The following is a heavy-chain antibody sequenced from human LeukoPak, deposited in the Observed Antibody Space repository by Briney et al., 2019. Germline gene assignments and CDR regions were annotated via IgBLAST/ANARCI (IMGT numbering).Heavy chain of an antibody. CDR2: IYYSGST. V-gene: IGHV4-59*01. CDR3: ATDGYNSVAGGAFDI. CDR1: CGSISSYY. Sequence: SETLSLTCTVSCGSISSYYWSWIRQPPGKGLEWIGYIYYSGSTNYNPSLKSRVTISVDTSKNQFSLKLSSVTAADTAVYYCATDGYNSVAGGAFDIWGQGTMVTVSS. D-gene: IGHD5-24*01. J-gene: IGHJ3*02.